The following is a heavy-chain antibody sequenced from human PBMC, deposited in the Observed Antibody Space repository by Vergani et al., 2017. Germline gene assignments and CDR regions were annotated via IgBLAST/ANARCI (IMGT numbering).Heavy chain of an antibody. CDR2: IHYDGSHE. Sequence: QVQLVESGGGVVQPGRSLRLSCAASGFSFSSFGFHWVRQAPGKGLEWVAFIHYDGSHEYYIDSVKCRFTISRDNSKNTLIMQMNGLRAEYTAVYYCARDRGCATSSCYFSGAFDYWGLGTLVSVSS. CDR3: ARDRGCATSSCYFSGAFDY. D-gene: IGHD2-2*01. CDR1: GFSFSSFG. V-gene: IGHV3-33*01. J-gene: IGHJ4*02.